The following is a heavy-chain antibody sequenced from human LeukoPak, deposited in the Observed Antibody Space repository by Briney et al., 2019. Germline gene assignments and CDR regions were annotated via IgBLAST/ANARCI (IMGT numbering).Heavy chain of an antibody. CDR2: INPNSGGT. V-gene: IGHV1-2*02. J-gene: IGHJ4*02. D-gene: IGHD5-18*01. Sequence: ASVKVSCKASGYTFTGYYMHWVRQAPGQGLEWMGWINPNSGGTSYAQKFQGRVTMTRDMSTSTVYMELSSLRSEDTAVYYCARVLQLWGYFDYWGQGTLVTVSS. CDR3: ARVLQLWGYFDY. CDR1: GYTFTGYY.